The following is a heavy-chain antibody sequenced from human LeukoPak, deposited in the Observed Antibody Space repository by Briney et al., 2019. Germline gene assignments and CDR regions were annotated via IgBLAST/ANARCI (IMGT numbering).Heavy chain of an antibody. CDR2: IIPIFGTA. CDR3: AREGGGAWTITFGRRWAFDI. J-gene: IGHJ3*02. Sequence: ASVKVSCKASGGTFSSYAISWVRQAPGQGLEWMGGIIPIFGTANYAQKFQGRVTITTDESTSTAYMELSSLRSEDTAVYYCAREGGGAWTITFGRRWAFDIWGQGTMVTVSS. D-gene: IGHD3-16*01. V-gene: IGHV1-69*05. CDR1: GGTFSSYA.